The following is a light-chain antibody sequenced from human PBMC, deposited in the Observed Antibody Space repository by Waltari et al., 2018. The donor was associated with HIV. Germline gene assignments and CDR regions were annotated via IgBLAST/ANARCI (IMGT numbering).Light chain of an antibody. J-gene: IGLJ3*02. CDR1: ISDIGSNT. V-gene: IGLV1-44*01. Sequence: QSVLTQPPSASGTPGQRVTISCSGSISDIGSNTVNWYQQLPGTAPKLLIYNNGNGPAGVPDRFSASQSGTSASLAISGLRSEDEADYYCATWDDSLDGPMFGGGTKLTVL. CDR2: NNG. CDR3: ATWDDSLDGPM.